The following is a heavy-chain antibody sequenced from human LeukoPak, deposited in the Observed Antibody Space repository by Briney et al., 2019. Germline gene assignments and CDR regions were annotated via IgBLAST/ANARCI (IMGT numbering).Heavy chain of an antibody. CDR2: ISAYNGNT. V-gene: IGHV1-18*04. CDR3: ARSGYDSEYYFDY. CDR1: GYTFTSYG. Sequence: ASVKVSCKASGYTFTSYGISWVRQAPGKGLEWMGWISAYNGNTNYAQKLQGRVTMTTDTSTSTVYMELRSLRSDDTAVYYCARSGYDSEYYFDYWGQGTLVTVSS. D-gene: IGHD5-12*01. J-gene: IGHJ4*02.